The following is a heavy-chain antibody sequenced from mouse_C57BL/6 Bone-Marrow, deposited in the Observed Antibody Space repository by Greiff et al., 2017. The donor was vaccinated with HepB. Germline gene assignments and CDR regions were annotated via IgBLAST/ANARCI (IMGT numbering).Heavy chain of an antibody. CDR3: ARDYYGSSGDWYFDV. J-gene: IGHJ1*03. CDR1: GYTFTSYW. CDR2: IDPSDSYT. D-gene: IGHD1-1*01. V-gene: IGHV1-50*01. Sequence: QVQLQQPGAELVKPGASVKLSCTASGYTFTSYWMQWVKQRPGQGLEWIGEIDPSDSYTNYNQKFKGKATLTVDTSSSTAYMQLSSLTSEDSAVYYCARDYYGSSGDWYFDVWGTGTTVTVSS.